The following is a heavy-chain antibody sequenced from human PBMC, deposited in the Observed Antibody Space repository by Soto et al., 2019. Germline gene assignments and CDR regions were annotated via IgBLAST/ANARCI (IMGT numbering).Heavy chain of an antibody. V-gene: IGHV3-23*01. CDR3: AKELYGSGNWGAHWFDP. CDR1: GFTFSSYA. J-gene: IGHJ5*02. D-gene: IGHD3-10*01. CDR2: ISGSGGST. Sequence: EVQLLESGGGLVQPGGSLRLSCAASGFTFSSYAMSWVRQAPGKGLEWVSAISGSGGSTYYADSVKGRFPISRDNSKHTLYLQMNILRAEDTAVYYCAKELYGSGNWGAHWFDPWGQGPLVTVSS.